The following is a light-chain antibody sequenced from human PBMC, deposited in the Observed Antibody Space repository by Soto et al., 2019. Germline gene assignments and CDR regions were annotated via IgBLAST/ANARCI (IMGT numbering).Light chain of an antibody. CDR3: QSYDNILSAVV. CDR1: SSDVGGYNY. CDR2: EVN. V-gene: IGLV2-8*01. J-gene: IGLJ2*01. Sequence: QSALTQPPSASGSLGQSVTISCTGTSSDVGGYNYVSWYQQPPGKAPKVMIYEVNKRPSGVPDRFSGSKSGTSVSLAIAGLQAEDEGDYYCQSYDNILSAVVFGGGTKLTVL.